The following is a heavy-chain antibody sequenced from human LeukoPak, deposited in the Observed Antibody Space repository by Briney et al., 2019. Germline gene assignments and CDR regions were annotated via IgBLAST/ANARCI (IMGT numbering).Heavy chain of an antibody. CDR1: GGSISSYY. D-gene: IGHD4-11*01. CDR2: IYYSGST. CDR3: ARVYTSYYYYNMDI. V-gene: IGHV4-59*01. Sequence: PSETLSLTCTVSGGSISSYYWSWIRQPPGKGLEWIGNIYYSGSTNYNPSLKSRVTISVDTSKNKFSLKLSSVTAADTAVYYCARVYTSYYYYNMDIWGKGTTVTVSS. J-gene: IGHJ6*03.